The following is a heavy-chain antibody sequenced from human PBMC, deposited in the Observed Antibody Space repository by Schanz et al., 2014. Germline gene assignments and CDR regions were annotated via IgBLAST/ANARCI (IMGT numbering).Heavy chain of an antibody. J-gene: IGHJ4*02. D-gene: IGHD2-21*01. V-gene: IGHV3-33*08. CDR2: IRYDGRNK. CDR1: GFTFSDHF. Sequence: QGQLVESGGGLVQPGGSLRLSCAASGFTFSDHFMDWVRQAPGKGLEWVAVIRYDGRNKNFVESVKGRFTISRDNSNNTVYLQMNTLRAEDTAVYYCAREDCSATSCYFRYWGQGTLVTVSS. CDR3: AREDCSATSCYFRY.